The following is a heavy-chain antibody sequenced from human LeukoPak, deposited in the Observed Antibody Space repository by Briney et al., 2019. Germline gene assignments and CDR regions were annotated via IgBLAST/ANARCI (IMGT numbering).Heavy chain of an antibody. V-gene: IGHV5-51*01. CDR2: IYPGDSDT. D-gene: IGHD2-21*01. J-gene: IGHJ4*02. CDR1: GYSFTSYW. Sequence: GESLKISCKGSGYSFTSYWIGWVRQMPGKGLEWMGIIYPGDSDTRYSPSFQGQVTISADKSISTAYLQWSSLKAADTAMYYRARGSYCGGDCYDYWGQGTLVTVSS. CDR3: ARGSYCGGDCYDY.